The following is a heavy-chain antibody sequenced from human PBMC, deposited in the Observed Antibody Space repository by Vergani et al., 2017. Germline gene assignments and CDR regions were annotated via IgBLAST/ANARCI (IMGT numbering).Heavy chain of an antibody. D-gene: IGHD5-24*01. J-gene: IGHJ4*02. CDR3: GRGSENYN. CDR1: GFTFSSHA. V-gene: IGHV3-23*01. Sequence: EVQLLQSEGAVVQPGGSLRLSCVASGFTFSSHAMSWVRQGHGQGLEWVSSSKTTGDSTHYADSVKGRFTISRDNSKNTLYLQMNSLRVEDTAVYYCGRGSENYNWGQGTLVTFSS. CDR2: SKTTGDST.